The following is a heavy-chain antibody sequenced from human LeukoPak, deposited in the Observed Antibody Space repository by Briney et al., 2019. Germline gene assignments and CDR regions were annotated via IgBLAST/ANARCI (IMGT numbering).Heavy chain of an antibody. CDR3: ARRHAGQWLDYFDY. Sequence: GASVKVSCKASGYTFTSYYMHCVRQAPGQGLERMGLINPTGGSTGYAQKFQGRVTLTRDTTTSTVYMELSSLTSDDTAMYYCARRHAGQWLDYFDYWGQGTLVTVSS. CDR1: GYTFTSYY. V-gene: IGHV1-46*01. J-gene: IGHJ4*02. CDR2: INPTGGST. D-gene: IGHD6-19*01.